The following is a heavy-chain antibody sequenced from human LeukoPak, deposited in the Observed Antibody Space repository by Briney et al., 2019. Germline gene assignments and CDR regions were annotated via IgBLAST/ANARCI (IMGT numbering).Heavy chain of an antibody. CDR1: GGSFSGYY. CDR2: INHSGST. D-gene: IGHD3-10*01. Sequence: SETLSLTCAVYGGSFSGYYWSWIRQPPGKGLEWIGEINHSGSTNYNPSLKSRVTISVDTSKNQFSLKLSSVTAADTAVYYCARQYYGSGSPRNNWFDPWGQGTLVTVSS. V-gene: IGHV4-34*01. CDR3: ARQYYGSGSPRNNWFDP. J-gene: IGHJ5*02.